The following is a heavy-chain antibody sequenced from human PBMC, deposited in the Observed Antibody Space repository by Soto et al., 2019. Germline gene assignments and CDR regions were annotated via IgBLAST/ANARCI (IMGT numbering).Heavy chain of an antibody. Sequence: QVQLVQSGAEVKKPGASVKVSCKASGYTFTSYGISWVRQAPGQGLEWMGWISAYNGNTNNAQKLQGRVTMTTDTSTSTAYMELRSLRADDTAVYYCAGDSGSYNYYYGMGVWGQGTTVTVSS. CDR1: GYTFTSYG. CDR2: ISAYNGNT. V-gene: IGHV1-18*01. J-gene: IGHJ6*01. CDR3: AGDSGSYNYYYGMGV. D-gene: IGHD3-10*01.